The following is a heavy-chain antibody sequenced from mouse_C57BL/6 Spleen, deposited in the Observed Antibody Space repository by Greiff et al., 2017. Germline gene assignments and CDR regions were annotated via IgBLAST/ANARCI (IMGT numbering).Heavy chain of an antibody. CDR1: GYSITSGYY. D-gene: IGHD4-1*01. V-gene: IGHV3-6*01. CDR2: ISYDGSN. Sequence: EVHLVESGPGLVKPSQSLSLTCSVTGYSITSGYYWNWIRQFPGNKLEWMGYISYDGSNNYNPSLKNRISITRDTSKNQFFLKLNSVTTEDTATYYCAREVTGTLYYAMDYWGQGTSVTVSS. CDR3: AREVTGTLYYAMDY. J-gene: IGHJ4*01.